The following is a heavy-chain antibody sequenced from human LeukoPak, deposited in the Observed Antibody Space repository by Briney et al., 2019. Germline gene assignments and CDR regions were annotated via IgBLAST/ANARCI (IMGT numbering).Heavy chain of an antibody. Sequence: SCPALVKPTQTLTLTCTFAGFSLRTSGMCVSWIRQPPGKAVERLSLIDWDGDKYYSTSLKTRLTISKDPSTSQVVITMTNMDPVETATYYCARIRRYYDSSGYYYKLFDYWGQGTLVTVSS. V-gene: IGHV2-70*01. CDR1: GFSLRTSGMC. CDR3: ARIRRYYDSSGYYYKLFDY. D-gene: IGHD3-22*01. J-gene: IGHJ4*02. CDR2: IDWDGDK.